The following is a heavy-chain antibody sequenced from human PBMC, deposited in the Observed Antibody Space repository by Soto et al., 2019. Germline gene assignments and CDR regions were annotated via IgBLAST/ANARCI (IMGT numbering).Heavy chain of an antibody. J-gene: IGHJ3*02. CDR3: ARLMITFGGVIGPGAFDI. CDR2: IYYSGST. CDR1: VRSISWYY. V-gene: IGHV4-59*01. D-gene: IGHD3-16*02. Sequence: PRETWPPPCTVPVRSISWYYWSSILQPPGKGLEWIGYIYYSGSTNYNPSLKSRVTISVDTSKNQFSLKLSSVTAADTAVYYCARLMITFGGVIGPGAFDIWGQGTMVTVSS.